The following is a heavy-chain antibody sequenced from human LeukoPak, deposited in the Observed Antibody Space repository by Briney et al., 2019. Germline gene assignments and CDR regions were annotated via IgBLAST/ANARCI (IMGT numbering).Heavy chain of an antibody. CDR1: GFTFSSYW. D-gene: IGHD1-1*01. Sequence: PGGSLRLSCAAAGFTFSSYWMHWVRQVPGKGLVWVSRISPDGSFTSYADSVKGRFTISRDNAKNTLSLQMNSLRAEDTAVYYCARVRDYNWNRDAFDIWGRGTMVTVSS. V-gene: IGHV3-74*01. J-gene: IGHJ3*02. CDR2: ISPDGSFT. CDR3: ARVRDYNWNRDAFDI.